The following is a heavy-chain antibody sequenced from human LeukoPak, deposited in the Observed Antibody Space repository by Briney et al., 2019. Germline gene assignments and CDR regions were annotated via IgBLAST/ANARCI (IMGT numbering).Heavy chain of an antibody. D-gene: IGHD5-12*01. CDR1: GVSISTYY. Sequence: SETLSLTCTVSGVSISTYYWTWIRQTPGKGLEWIGYIYYSGSTNFNPSLKSRVTISVDTSKNQFSLKLSSVTAADTAVYYCAGFIVAYYYFDYWGQGTLVTVSS. CDR3: AGFIVAYYYFDY. V-gene: IGHV4-59*12. CDR2: IYYSGST. J-gene: IGHJ4*02.